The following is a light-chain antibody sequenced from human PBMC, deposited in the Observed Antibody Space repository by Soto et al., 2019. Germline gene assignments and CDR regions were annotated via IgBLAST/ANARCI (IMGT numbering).Light chain of an antibody. J-gene: IGKJ4*01. CDR1: QNIGNY. Sequence: DIQMTQSPSSLSASVGDRVTITCRASQNIGNYLNWYQHKAGKAPKFLIYTASTLQSGVPSRLSGSRSGADFTLTISSVQFEDFATYYCQQSYTTPLTFGGGTQVEIK. CDR3: QQSYTTPLT. V-gene: IGKV1-39*01. CDR2: TAS.